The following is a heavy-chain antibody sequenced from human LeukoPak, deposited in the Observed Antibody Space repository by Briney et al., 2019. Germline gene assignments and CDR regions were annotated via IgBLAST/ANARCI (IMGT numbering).Heavy chain of an antibody. J-gene: IGHJ3*02. Sequence: SETLSLTCGVYNGSFNGYYWSWIRQPPGKGLEWIGYIYYSGSTYYNPSLKSRVTISVDTSKNQFSLKLSSVTAADTAVYYCARDPLGAAPIDIWGQGTMVTVSS. CDR2: IYYSGST. CDR1: NGSFNGYY. CDR3: ARDPLGAAPIDI. V-gene: IGHV4-30-4*01. D-gene: IGHD2-15*01.